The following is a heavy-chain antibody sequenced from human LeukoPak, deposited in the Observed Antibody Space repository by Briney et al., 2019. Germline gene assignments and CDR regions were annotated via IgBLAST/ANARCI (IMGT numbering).Heavy chain of an antibody. CDR2: IYYSGST. D-gene: IGHD5-18*01. Sequence: SETLSLTCTVSGGSISSSSYYWGWIRQPPGKGLEWIGSIYYSGSTYYNPSLKSRVTISVDTSKNQFSLKLSSVTAADTAVYYCARGVWLQLWSNYYFDYWGQGTLVTVSS. J-gene: IGHJ4*02. CDR3: ARGVWLQLWSNYYFDY. V-gene: IGHV4-39*07. CDR1: GGSISSSSYY.